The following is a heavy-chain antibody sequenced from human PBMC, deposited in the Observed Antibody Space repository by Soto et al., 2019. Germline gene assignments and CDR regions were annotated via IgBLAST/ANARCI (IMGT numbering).Heavy chain of an antibody. CDR2: IYSGGST. D-gene: IGHD3-3*01. CDR1: GFTVSSNY. Sequence: LRLSCAASGFTVSSNYMSWVRQAPGKGLEWVSVIYSGGSTYYADSVKGRFTISRHNSKNTLYLQMNSLRAEDTAVYYCARFAAIFGVDTQDVWGKGTTVTVSS. CDR3: ARFAAIFGVDTQDV. V-gene: IGHV3-53*04. J-gene: IGHJ6*04.